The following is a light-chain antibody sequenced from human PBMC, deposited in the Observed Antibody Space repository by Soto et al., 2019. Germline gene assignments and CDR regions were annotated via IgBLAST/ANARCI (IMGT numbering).Light chain of an antibody. Sequence: EIVLTQSPGNLSLSPGERASLSCRASQSVRSSSLAWYQKKPGQPPRLLIYGASSRATGIPDRFSGSGSGKDFTLTISRLEPEDFAVYFCQQYGDSPDTDRWTFGPGTKVEIK. CDR1: QSVRSSS. J-gene: IGKJ1*01. CDR2: GAS. V-gene: IGKV3-20*01. CDR3: QQYGDSPDTDRWT.